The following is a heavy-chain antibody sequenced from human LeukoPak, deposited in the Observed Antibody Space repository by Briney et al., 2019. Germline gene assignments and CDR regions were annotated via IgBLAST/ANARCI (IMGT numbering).Heavy chain of an antibody. CDR2: IYYSGRN. Sequence: SETLSLTCTVSGRSISSYYWSWIRQPPGEGLEWIVYIYYSGRNNYNPSLKSRVTISVNTPKNHFSLKLDSVTAADTAVDYRARVNFSGGSCYRAYYFDYWGQGTLVTVSS. D-gene: IGHD2-15*01. J-gene: IGHJ4*01. CDR1: GRSISSYY. V-gene: IGHV4-59*01. CDR3: ARVNFSGGSCYRAYYFDY.